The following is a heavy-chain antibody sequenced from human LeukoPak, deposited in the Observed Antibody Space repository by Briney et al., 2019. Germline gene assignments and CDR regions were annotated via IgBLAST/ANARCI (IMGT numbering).Heavy chain of an antibody. J-gene: IGHJ6*02. CDR2: LHGSAAI. V-gene: IGHV4-4*07. D-gene: IGHD5-12*01. Sequence: SETLSLTCDIFGDSISDYYWSWIRQPAGKGLEWIGRLHGSAAIKYNPSLRSRLGLSGVTSKNQFSLKLTSVTAADTAVYYCAREARLASAAGLDVWGQGTMVTVSS. CDR1: GDSISDYY. CDR3: AREARLASAAGLDV.